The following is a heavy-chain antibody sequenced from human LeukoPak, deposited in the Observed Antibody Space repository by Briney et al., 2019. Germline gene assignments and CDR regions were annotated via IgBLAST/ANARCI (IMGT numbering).Heavy chain of an antibody. CDR2: INPSGGST. V-gene: IGHV1-46*03. CDR1: GYTFTSYY. D-gene: IGHD2-2*01. Sequence: ASVKVSCKASGYTFTSYYMHWVRQAPGQGLEWMGIINPSGGSTSYAQKFQGRVTMTRDTSMSTVYMELSSLRSEDTAVYYCARVKGLSYCSSTSCLGDAFDIWGQGTMVTVSS. CDR3: ARVKGLSYCSSTSCLGDAFDI. J-gene: IGHJ3*02.